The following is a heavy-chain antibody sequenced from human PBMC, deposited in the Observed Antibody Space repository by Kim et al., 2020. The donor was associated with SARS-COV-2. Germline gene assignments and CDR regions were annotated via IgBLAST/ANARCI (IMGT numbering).Heavy chain of an antibody. V-gene: IGHV3-30*18. Sequence: GGSLRLSCAASGFTFSSYGMHWVRQAPGKGLEWVAVISYDGSNKYYADSVKGRFTISRDNSKNTLYLQMNSLRAEDTAVYYCAKDKGDSSGYYPNYYYYGMDIWGQGTTVTVSS. D-gene: IGHD3-22*01. CDR3: AKDKGDSSGYYPNYYYYGMDI. CDR1: GFTFSSYG. J-gene: IGHJ6*02. CDR2: ISYDGSNK.